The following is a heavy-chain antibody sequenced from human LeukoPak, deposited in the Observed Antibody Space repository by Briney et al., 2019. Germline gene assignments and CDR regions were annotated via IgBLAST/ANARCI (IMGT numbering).Heavy chain of an antibody. CDR3: ARDGHGNWNDGGWFDP. CDR2: ISSSSSYI. Sequence: GGSLRLSCAASGFTFSSYSMNWVRQAPGKGLEWVSSISSSSSYIYYADSVKGRFTISRDNAKNSLYLQMNSLRAEGTAVYYCARDGHGNWNDGGWFDPWGQGTLVTVPS. D-gene: IGHD1-1*01. CDR1: GFTFSSYS. J-gene: IGHJ5*02. V-gene: IGHV3-21*01.